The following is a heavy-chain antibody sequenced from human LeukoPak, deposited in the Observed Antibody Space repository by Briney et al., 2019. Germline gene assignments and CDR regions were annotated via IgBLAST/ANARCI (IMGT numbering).Heavy chain of an antibody. J-gene: IGHJ4*02. CDR2: IYYSGST. CDR1: GGSISSYY. V-gene: IGHV4-59*12. Sequence: SSETLSLTCTVSGGSISSYYWSWIRQPPGKGLEWIGYIYYSGSTNYNPSLKSRVTISVDTSKNQFSLKLSSVTAADTAVYYCARGRTHSSGYSDFDYWGQGTQVTGSS. D-gene: IGHD3-22*01. CDR3: ARGRTHSSGYSDFDY.